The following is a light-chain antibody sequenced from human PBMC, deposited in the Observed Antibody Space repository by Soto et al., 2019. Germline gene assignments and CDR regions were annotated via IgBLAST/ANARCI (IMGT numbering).Light chain of an antibody. CDR1: SSDIGAYNS. CDR3: SSRTTSNPYV. J-gene: IGLJ1*01. CDR2: EVS. V-gene: IGLV2-14*01. Sequence: QSALTQPASVSGSPGQSITISCTGTSSDIGAYNSVSWYQQHPGKAPKLMIYEVSNRPSGVSNRFSASKSGNTASLTISGLQADDDADYYCSSRTTSNPYVFGTGTKLTVL.